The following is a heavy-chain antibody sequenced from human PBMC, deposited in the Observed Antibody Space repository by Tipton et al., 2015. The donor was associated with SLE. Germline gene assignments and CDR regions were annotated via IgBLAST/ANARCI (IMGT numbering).Heavy chain of an antibody. CDR2: IYSGGST. J-gene: IGHJ4*02. Sequence: SLRLSCAASGFTVSSNYMSWVRQAPGKGLEWVSVIYSGGSTYYADSVKGRFTVSRDNAKNSLYLQMNSLRAEDTAVYYCARDLATLGYSYGYYFDYWGQGILVTVSS. D-gene: IGHD5-18*01. CDR3: ARDLATLGYSYGYYFDY. CDR1: GFTVSSNY. V-gene: IGHV3-53*01.